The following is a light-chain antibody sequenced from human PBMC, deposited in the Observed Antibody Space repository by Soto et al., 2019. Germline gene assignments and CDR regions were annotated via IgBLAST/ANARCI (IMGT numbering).Light chain of an antibody. V-gene: IGKV4-1*01. CDR1: RSLLYSPNNKNY. Sequence: VMTQSPDSLAVSLGESANINCMSSRSLLYSPNNKNYLGWFQQKPGQPPKLLIYWASNRESGVPARFSGSGSGTDFTLTITSLQAEDVAVYYCLQYADVPRTFGQGTKVDIK. CDR3: LQYADVPRT. CDR2: WAS. J-gene: IGKJ1*01.